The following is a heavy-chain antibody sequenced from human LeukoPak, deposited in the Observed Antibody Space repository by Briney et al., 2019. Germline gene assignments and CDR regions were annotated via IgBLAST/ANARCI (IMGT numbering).Heavy chain of an antibody. J-gene: IGHJ6*04. CDR1: GFTFSNYS. CDR2: ISSSSNTI. CDR3: AELGITMIGGV. V-gene: IGHV3-48*04. Sequence: GSLLLSCAASGFTFSNYSMNWVRQAPGKGLEWVSYISSSSNTIYYADSVKGRFTISRDNAKNSLYLQMKSLRAEDTAVYYCAELGITMIGGVWGKGTTVTISS. D-gene: IGHD3-10*02.